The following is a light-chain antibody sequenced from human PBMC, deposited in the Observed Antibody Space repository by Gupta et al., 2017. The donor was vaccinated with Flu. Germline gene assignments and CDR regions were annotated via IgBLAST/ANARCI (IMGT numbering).Light chain of an antibody. J-gene: IGKJ1*01. Sequence: GDRVTITCRASQYINNFLNWYQQKPGKAPKLLIYAASILQRGVPSRFSGSGSGAECTLTITSLHPEDLATYYCQQSYDVTWTFGQGTKV. CDR2: AAS. CDR3: QQSYDVTWT. V-gene: IGKV1-39*01. CDR1: QYINNF.